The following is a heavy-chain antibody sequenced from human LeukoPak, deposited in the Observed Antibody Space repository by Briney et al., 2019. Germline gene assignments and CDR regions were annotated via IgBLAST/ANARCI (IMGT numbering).Heavy chain of an antibody. CDR3: ARDLRECVVVPAATYYCYYGMDV. V-gene: IGHV1-46*01. J-gene: IGHJ6*02. CDR2: INPSGGST. CDR1: GYTFTSYY. D-gene: IGHD2-2*01. Sequence: ASVKVSCKASGYTFTSYYMHWVRQAPGQGLEWMGIINPSGGSTSYAQKFQGRVTMIRDTSTSTVYMELSSLRSEDTAVYYCARDLRECVVVPAATYYCYYGMDVWGQGTTVTVSS.